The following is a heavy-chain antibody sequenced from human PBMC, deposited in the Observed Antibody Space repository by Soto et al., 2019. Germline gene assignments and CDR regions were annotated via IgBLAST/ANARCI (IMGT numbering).Heavy chain of an antibody. D-gene: IGHD6-13*01. V-gene: IGHV3-30*04. CDR1: GSTFSSYT. Sequence: GGSLRLSCAASGSTFSSYTMHWVRQAPGKGLEWVAVITYNGNEYYTDSVRGRFTISRDSSRTTVYLQMNSLRPGDTALYYCARELMPAAGSGDLYAMDVWGQGTTVTVSS. J-gene: IGHJ6*02. CDR2: ITYNGNE. CDR3: ARELMPAAGSGDLYAMDV.